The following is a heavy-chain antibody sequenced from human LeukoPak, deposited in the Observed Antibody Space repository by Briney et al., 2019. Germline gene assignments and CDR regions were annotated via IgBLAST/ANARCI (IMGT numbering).Heavy chain of an antibody. CDR1: GGSLSGYY. Sequence: PSETLSLTCAVYGGSLSGYYWSWIRQPPGKGLEWIGEINHSGSTNYNPSLKSRVTISVATSRHHCSLKLSSVTAADTAVYYCARGRGDYVWGSYRHGLNYWGQGTLVTVSS. V-gene: IGHV4-34*01. CDR3: ARGRGDYVWGSYRHGLNY. J-gene: IGHJ4*02. D-gene: IGHD3-16*02. CDR2: INHSGST.